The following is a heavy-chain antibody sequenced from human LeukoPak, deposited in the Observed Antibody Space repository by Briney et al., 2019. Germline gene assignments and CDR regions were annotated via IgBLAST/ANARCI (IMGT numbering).Heavy chain of an antibody. Sequence: GASVKVSCKASGYTFTSYGISWVRQAPGQGLEWMGWISAYHGNTNYVQKLQGRVTMTTDTSTSTAYMELRSLRSDDTAVYYCAREGLVWFGESTESFFDYWGQGTLVTVSS. CDR2: ISAYHGNT. V-gene: IGHV1-18*04. D-gene: IGHD3-10*01. CDR1: GYTFTSYG. CDR3: AREGLVWFGESTESFFDY. J-gene: IGHJ4*02.